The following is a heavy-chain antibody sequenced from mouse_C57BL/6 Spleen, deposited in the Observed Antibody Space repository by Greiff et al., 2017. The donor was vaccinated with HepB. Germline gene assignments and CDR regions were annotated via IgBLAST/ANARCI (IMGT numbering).Heavy chain of an antibody. V-gene: IGHV1-69*01. J-gene: IGHJ3*01. CDR1: GYTFTSYW. CDR3: ARSGYDWFAY. CDR2: IDPSDSYT. Sequence: QVQLKQPGAELVMPGASVKLSCKASGYTFTSYWMHWVKQRPGQGLEWIGEIDPSDSYTNYNQKFKGKSTLTVDKSSSTAYMQLSSLTSADSAVYYCARSGYDWFAYWGQGTLVTVSA. D-gene: IGHD2-2*01.